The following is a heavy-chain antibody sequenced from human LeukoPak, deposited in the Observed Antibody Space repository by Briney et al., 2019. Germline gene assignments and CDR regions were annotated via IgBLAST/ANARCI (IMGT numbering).Heavy chain of an antibody. CDR1: GFTFSSYW. CDR3: ARDLTYYDSSGYDYYYYGMDV. Sequence: GGSLRLSCAASGFTFSSYWMHWVRQAPGKGLVWVSRINSDGSSTTYADSVKGRFTISRDNAKNTLYLQMNSLRAEDTAVYYCARDLTYYDSSGYDYYYYGMDVWGQGTTATVSS. V-gene: IGHV3-74*01. D-gene: IGHD3-22*01. J-gene: IGHJ6*02. CDR2: INSDGSST.